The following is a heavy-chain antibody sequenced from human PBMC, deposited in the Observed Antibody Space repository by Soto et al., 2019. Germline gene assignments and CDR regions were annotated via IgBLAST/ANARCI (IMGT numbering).Heavy chain of an antibody. J-gene: IGHJ4*02. V-gene: IGHV1-69*02. CDR3: SSQSMRPRPLPGYAFDY. CDR1: GGTFSSYT. Sequence: QVQQVRSGAEVKKPGSSVKVPCKASGGTFSSYTISWVRQAPGQGLEWMARIIPIMNITNCAQKFQDRVTLTADTSTNTAYMELSSLTSEDPAVYYCSSQSMRPRPLPGYAFDYWGQGVLVTVSS. D-gene: IGHD6-6*01. CDR2: IIPIMNIT.